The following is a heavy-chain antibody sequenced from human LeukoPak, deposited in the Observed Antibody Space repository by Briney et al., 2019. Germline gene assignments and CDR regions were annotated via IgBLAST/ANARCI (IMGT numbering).Heavy chain of an antibody. V-gene: IGHV3-21*01. D-gene: IGHD2-21*02. CDR1: GFTFSSYS. CDR3: ARGDSAYCGGDCPSDY. Sequence: PGGSLRLSCAASGFTFSSYSMNWVRQAPGKGLEWVSSISSSSSYIYYADSVKGRFTISRDNAKNSLYLQMNSLRAEDTAVYYCARGDSAYCGGDCPSDYWGQGTLVTVSS. CDR2: ISSSSSYI. J-gene: IGHJ4*02.